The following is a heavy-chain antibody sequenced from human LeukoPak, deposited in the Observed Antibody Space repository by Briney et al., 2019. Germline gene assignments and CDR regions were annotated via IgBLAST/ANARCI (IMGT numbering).Heavy chain of an antibody. Sequence: SVKVSCKASGGTFSSYAISWVRQAPGQGLEWMGGIIPIFGTANYAQKFQGRVTITADKSTSTAYMELSSLRSEDTAVYYCARGGRSYGSYYFDYWGQGTLVTVSS. V-gene: IGHV1-69*06. D-gene: IGHD5-18*01. J-gene: IGHJ4*02. CDR1: GGTFSSYA. CDR2: IIPIFGTA. CDR3: ARGGRSYGSYYFDY.